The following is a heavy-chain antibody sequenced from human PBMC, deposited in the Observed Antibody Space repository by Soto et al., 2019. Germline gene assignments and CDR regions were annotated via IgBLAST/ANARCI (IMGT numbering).Heavy chain of an antibody. J-gene: IGHJ4*02. CDR3: ARDAEIFDY. V-gene: IGHV1-18*01. CDR2: ISAYNGNT. Sequence: QVQLVQSGAEVKKPGASVKVSCKASGYTFTSYGISWVRQAPGQGLEWMGWISAYNGNTNYAQKLQGRVTRTTDTAPSTPYMERRSLGSDDTAVYYCARDAEIFDYWGQGTLVTVSS. CDR1: GYTFTSYG.